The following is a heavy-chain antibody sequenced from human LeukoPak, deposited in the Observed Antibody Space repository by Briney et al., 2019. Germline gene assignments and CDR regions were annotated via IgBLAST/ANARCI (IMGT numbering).Heavy chain of an antibody. CDR3: ASLNVVVVAANRTGYMDV. Sequence: ASVKVSCKASGGTFSSYAISWVRQAPGQGLEWMGGIIPIFGTANYAQKFQGRVTITTDESTSTAYMELSSLRSEDTAVYYCASLNVVVVAANRTGYMDVWGKGTTVTVSS. V-gene: IGHV1-69*05. D-gene: IGHD2-15*01. J-gene: IGHJ6*03. CDR1: GGTFSSYA. CDR2: IIPIFGTA.